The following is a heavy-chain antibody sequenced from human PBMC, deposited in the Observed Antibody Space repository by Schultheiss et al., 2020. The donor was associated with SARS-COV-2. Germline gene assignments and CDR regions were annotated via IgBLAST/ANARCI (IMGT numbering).Heavy chain of an antibody. CDR2: FYSSGIT. J-gene: IGHJ4*02. Sequence: SETLSLTCTVSGGSISSYYWSWIRQPAGKGLEWIGRFYSSGITNYNPSLKSRVTMSGDTSKNQFSLKVNSVTAADTAVYYCARSSGSGSLWFWGQGTLVTVSS. V-gene: IGHV4-4*07. CDR3: ARSSGSGSLWF. D-gene: IGHD1-26*01. CDR1: GGSISSYY.